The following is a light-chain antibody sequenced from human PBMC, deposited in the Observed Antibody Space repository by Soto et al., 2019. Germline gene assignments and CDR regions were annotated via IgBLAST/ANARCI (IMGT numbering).Light chain of an antibody. CDR1: SSDVGDYNY. CDR2: AVN. J-gene: IGLJ3*02. CDR3: CSYAGSYTWV. V-gene: IGLV2-11*01. Sequence: QSVLTQPRSVSWSPGQSVTISCTGTSSDVGDYNYVSWYQQHPGKAPKLLIYAVNMRPSGVPDRFSGSKSGNTASLSISGHQAEDKADYSCCSYAGSYTWVFGGGTKVTVL.